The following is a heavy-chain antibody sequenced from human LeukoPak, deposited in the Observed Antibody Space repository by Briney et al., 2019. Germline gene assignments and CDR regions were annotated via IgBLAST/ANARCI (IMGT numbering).Heavy chain of an antibody. CDR2: INPNSGGT. Sequence: DSVKVCCKASGYTFTGYYMHWVRQAPGQGLEWMGWINPNSGGTNYAQNFQGRVTMTRDTSISTAYMELSRLRSDDTALYYCARASGRYSDAFDIWGQGTMVTVSS. J-gene: IGHJ3*02. CDR3: ARASGRYSDAFDI. D-gene: IGHD1-26*01. V-gene: IGHV1-2*02. CDR1: GYTFTGYY.